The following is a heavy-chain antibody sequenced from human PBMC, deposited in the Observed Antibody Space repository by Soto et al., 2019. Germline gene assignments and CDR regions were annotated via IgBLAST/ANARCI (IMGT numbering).Heavy chain of an antibody. J-gene: IGHJ4*02. D-gene: IGHD3-9*01. CDR2: ISASGGST. CDR3: AKNKVDSLTAYPPGPFDN. Sequence: PGGSLRLSCAASGFIFSSYAMSWVRQAPGKGLEWVSAISASGGSTYYADSVKGRFIISRDNSKSTLYLQMNSLRAEDTAVYYCAKNKVDSLTAYPPGPFDNWGQGTLVTVSS. V-gene: IGHV3-23*01. CDR1: GFIFSSYA.